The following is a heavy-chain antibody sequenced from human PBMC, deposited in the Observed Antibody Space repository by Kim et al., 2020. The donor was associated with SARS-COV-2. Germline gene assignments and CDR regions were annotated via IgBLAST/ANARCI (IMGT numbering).Heavy chain of an antibody. D-gene: IGHD6-13*01. CDR1: GGSFSGYY. Sequence: SETLSLTCAVYGGSFSGYYWSWIRQPPGKGLEWIGEINHSGSTNYNPSLKSRVTISVDTSKNQFSLKLSSVTAADTAVYYCARGLKKPGIAPRIYGMDVWGQGTTVTVSS. CDR3: ARGLKKPGIAPRIYGMDV. J-gene: IGHJ6*02. V-gene: IGHV4-34*01. CDR2: INHSGST.